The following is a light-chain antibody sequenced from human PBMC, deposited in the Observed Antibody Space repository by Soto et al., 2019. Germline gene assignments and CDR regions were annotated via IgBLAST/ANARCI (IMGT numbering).Light chain of an antibody. CDR1: QSVSNY. CDR3: QQRSKLLT. V-gene: IGKV3-11*01. J-gene: IGKJ1*01. CDR2: DAS. Sequence: IVLTQSPATLSLSPGERATLSCRASQSVSNYVSWYQQKPGQAPRLLIYDASNRATGIPARFSGSGSGTDFTLTISSLEPEYFAVYYCQQRSKLLTFGQGTKVEIK.